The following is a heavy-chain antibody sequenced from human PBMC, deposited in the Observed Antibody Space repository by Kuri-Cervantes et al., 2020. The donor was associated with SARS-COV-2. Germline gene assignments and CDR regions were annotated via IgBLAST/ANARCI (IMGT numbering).Heavy chain of an antibody. D-gene: IGHD3-10*01. CDR2: INADGSIT. Sequence: GGSLRLSCAASGFTFSNYWIHWVRQASGQGLVWVSGINADGSITRYADFVEGRFTISRDNAKSTLYLQMNSLRAEDTAVYYCAKDLWGFGELFYYFDYWGQGTLVTVSS. CDR1: GFTFSNYW. CDR3: AKDLWGFGELFYYFDY. J-gene: IGHJ4*02. V-gene: IGHV3-74*01.